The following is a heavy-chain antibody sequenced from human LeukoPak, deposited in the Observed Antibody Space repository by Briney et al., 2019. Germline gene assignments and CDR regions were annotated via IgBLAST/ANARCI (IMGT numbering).Heavy chain of an antibody. D-gene: IGHD3-9*01. J-gene: IGHJ4*02. CDR2: ISSRSRTT. CDR1: GFTFSNYS. V-gene: IGHV3-48*01. Sequence: GGSLRLSCAASGFTFSNYSMNWVRQAPGNGLEWVSYISSRSRTTYYADSVKGRFTISRDNAKNTLYLQMNSLRAEDTAVYYCAARYFDPTYYFDYWGQGTLVTVSS. CDR3: AARYFDPTYYFDY.